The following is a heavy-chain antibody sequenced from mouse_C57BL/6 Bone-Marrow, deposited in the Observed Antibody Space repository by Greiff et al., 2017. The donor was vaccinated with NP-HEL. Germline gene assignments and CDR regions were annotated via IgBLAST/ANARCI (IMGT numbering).Heavy chain of an antibody. J-gene: IGHJ4*01. CDR1: GYTFTSYW. CDR3: ARDDYGAMDY. V-gene: IGHV1-52*01. Sequence: QVQLKQPGAELVRPGSSVKLSCKASGYTFTSYWMHWVKQRPIQGLEWIGNIDPSDSETHYNQKFKDKATLTVDKSSSTAYMQLSSLTSEDSAVYYCARDDYGAMDYWGQGTSVTVSS. D-gene: IGHD2-4*01. CDR2: IDPSDSET.